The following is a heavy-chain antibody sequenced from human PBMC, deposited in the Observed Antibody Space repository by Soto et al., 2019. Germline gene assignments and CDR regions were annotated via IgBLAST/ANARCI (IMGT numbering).Heavy chain of an antibody. CDR2: FNGNGGLT. Sequence: GGSLRLSCATSGFTFSSYAMTWVRQAPGKGLEWVSTFNGNGGLTYYADSVKGRFTISRDNSKNTLYLQMDSLRAEDTAIYYCAKDNSLHWFDPWGQGTLVTVSS. CDR3: AKDNSLHWFDP. V-gene: IGHV3-23*01. D-gene: IGHD2-15*01. J-gene: IGHJ5*02. CDR1: GFTFSSYA.